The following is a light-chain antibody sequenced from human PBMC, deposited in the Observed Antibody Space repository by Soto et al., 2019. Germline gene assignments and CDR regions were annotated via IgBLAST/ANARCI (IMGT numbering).Light chain of an antibody. J-gene: IGKJ1*01. CDR3: QQYGSSSWT. CDR2: GAS. CDR1: QSVSSSY. V-gene: IGKV3-20*01. Sequence: EIWLTQSPGTLSFSPGEKTTLSFRASQSVSSSYLAWYQQKPGQAPRLLIYGASSRATGIPDRFSGSGSGTDFTLTISRLEPEDFAVYYCQQYGSSSWTFGQGTKVDIK.